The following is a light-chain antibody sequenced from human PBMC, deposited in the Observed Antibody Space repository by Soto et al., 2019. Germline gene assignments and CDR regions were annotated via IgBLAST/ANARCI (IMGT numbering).Light chain of an antibody. CDR1: QTISSW. V-gene: IGKV1-5*01. J-gene: IGKJ5*01. CDR3: QQYNSYSIT. CDR2: VAS. Sequence: DIQMNQSPSTRAGSVGNRVTITYRASQTISSWLAWYQQKPGKAPKLLIYVASSLQSEVPSRFSGSGSGTDFTITITSLQPEDFATYYCQQYNSYSITFGQGTRLEIK.